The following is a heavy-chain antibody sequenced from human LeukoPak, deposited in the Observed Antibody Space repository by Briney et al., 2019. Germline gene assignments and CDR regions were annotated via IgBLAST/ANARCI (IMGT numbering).Heavy chain of an antibody. CDR3: ARVGITMVRGVIPGWFDP. CDR2: IIPILGIA. Sequence: SVKVSCKASGYTFTSYAISWVRQAPGQGLEWTGRIIPILGIANYAQKFQGRVTITADKSTSTAYMELSSLRSEDTAVYYCARVGITMVRGVIPGWFDPWGQGTLVTVSS. CDR1: GYTFTSYA. J-gene: IGHJ5*02. D-gene: IGHD3-10*01. V-gene: IGHV1-69*04.